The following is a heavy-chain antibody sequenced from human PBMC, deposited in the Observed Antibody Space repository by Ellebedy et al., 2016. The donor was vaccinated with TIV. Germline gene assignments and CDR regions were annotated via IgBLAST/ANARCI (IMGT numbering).Heavy chain of an antibody. Sequence: SETLSLXXTVSGGSISSYYWSWIRQPAGKGLEWIGRIYTSGSTNYNPSLKSRVTMSIDTSKNQFSLKLNSVTAADTAVYYCARDPPPHCSSTSCLDYWGQGTLVTVSS. CDR1: GGSISSYY. J-gene: IGHJ4*02. CDR3: ARDPPPHCSSTSCLDY. D-gene: IGHD2-2*01. CDR2: IYTSGST. V-gene: IGHV4-4*07.